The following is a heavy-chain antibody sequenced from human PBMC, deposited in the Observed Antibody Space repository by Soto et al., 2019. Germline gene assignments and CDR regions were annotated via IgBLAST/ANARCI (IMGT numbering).Heavy chain of an antibody. Sequence: QGQLVQSGPEVKKPGASVKVSCKASGYTFSRYGISWVRQAPGQGLEWMGWISGYNGDTIYAQKVQGRVTMTIDTSTYTAYMELMSLTSDDTAIYYCAKKGQPPYYYYGMDVWGQGTTVTVSS. V-gene: IGHV1-18*01. CDR2: ISGYNGDT. CDR3: AKKGQPPYYYYGMDV. J-gene: IGHJ6*02. CDR1: GYTFSRYG.